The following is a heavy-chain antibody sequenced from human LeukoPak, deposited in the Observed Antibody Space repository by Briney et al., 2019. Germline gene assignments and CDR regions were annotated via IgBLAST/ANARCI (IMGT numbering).Heavy chain of an antibody. CDR1: GFTFSSYA. CDR2: ISEGGGST. CDR3: AKSRLGSPYDY. D-gene: IGHD3-16*01. V-gene: IGHV3-23*01. J-gene: IGHJ4*02. Sequence: PGGSLILSCAASGFTFSSYAMSWVRQAPGKGLEWVSGISEGGGSTFYADSVRGRFTISRDNSKNTLYLQMNSLRAEDTAVYYCAKSRLGSPYDYWGQGTLVTVSS.